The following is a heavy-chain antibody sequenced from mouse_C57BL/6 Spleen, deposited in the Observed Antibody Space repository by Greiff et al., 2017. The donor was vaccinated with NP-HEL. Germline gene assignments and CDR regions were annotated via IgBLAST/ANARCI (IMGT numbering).Heavy chain of an antibody. CDR2: IHPTSGST. CDR3: ARGGLTGTGFAY. CDR1: GYTFTSYW. D-gene: IGHD4-1*01. V-gene: IGHV1-64*01. J-gene: IGHJ3*01. Sequence: QVQLQQPGAELVKPGASVKLSCKASGYTFTSYWMHWVKQRPGQGLEWIGMIHPTSGSTNYNEKFKSKATLTVDKSSSTAYMQLSSLTSEDSAVYYCARGGLTGTGFAYWGQGTLVTVSA.